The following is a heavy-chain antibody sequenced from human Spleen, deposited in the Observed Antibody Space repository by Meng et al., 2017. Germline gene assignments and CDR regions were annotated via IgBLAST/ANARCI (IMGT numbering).Heavy chain of an antibody. CDR3: ARDEDISAAGKLFGDY. D-gene: IGHD6-13*01. J-gene: IGHJ4*02. V-gene: IGHV1-2*06. CDR2: INPNSGGT. Sequence: ASVKVSCKASGYTFSDFYIHWVRRAPGQGLEWMGRINPNSGGTNSAQRFQGRVTMTGDTSISTAYMELSGLRSDDTAMYYCARDEDISAAGKLFGDYWGQGTLVTVSS. CDR1: GYTFSDFY.